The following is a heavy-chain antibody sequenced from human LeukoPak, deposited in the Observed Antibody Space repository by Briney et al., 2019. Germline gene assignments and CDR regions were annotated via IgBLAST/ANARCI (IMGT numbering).Heavy chain of an antibody. CDR3: AKLRSTSCYTVADY. Sequence: PGGSLRLSCAASGFTFSSYAMSWVRQTPGKGLEWVSVISNSGGNTYYADSVKGRFTISRDNSKNTLYLQMNSLRAEDTAVYYCAKLRSTSCYTVADYWGQGTLVTVSS. CDR2: ISNSGGNT. D-gene: IGHD2-2*02. V-gene: IGHV3-23*01. CDR1: GFTFSSYA. J-gene: IGHJ4*02.